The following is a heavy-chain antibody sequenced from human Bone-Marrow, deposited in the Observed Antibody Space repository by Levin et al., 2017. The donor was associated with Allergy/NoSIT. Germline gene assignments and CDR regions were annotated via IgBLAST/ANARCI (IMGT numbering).Heavy chain of an antibody. CDR2: IGTAGDT. CDR3: ARGAYCTNGVCYPAMDV. CDR1: GFTFSSYD. J-gene: IGHJ6*02. D-gene: IGHD2-8*01. V-gene: IGHV3-13*01. Sequence: GESLKISCAASGFTFSSYDMHWVRQATGKGLEWVSAIGTAGDTYYPGSVKGRFTISRENAKNSLYLQMNSLRAGDTAVYYCARGAYCTNGVCYPAMDVWGQGTTVTVSS.